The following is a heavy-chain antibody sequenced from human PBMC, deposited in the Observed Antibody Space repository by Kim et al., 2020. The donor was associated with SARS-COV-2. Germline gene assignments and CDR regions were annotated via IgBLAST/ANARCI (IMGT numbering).Heavy chain of an antibody. J-gene: IGHJ5*02. CDR2: ICYSGST. D-gene: IGHD3-3*01. CDR1: GGSISSYY. V-gene: IGHV4-59*01. CDR3: ARGSSLTIFGVVGWFDP. Sequence: SETLSLTCTVSGGSISSYYWSWIRQPPGKGLEWIGYICYSGSTNYNPSLKSRVTISVDTSKNQFSLKLSSVTAADTAVYYCARGSSLTIFGVVGWFDPWG.